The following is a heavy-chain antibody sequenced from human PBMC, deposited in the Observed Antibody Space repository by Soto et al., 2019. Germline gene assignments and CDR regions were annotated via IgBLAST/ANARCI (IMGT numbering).Heavy chain of an antibody. CDR1: GGSISSSNW. CDR2: IYHSGST. D-gene: IGHD1-26*01. CDR3: ARDMSIVGATDY. V-gene: IGHV4-4*02. Sequence: SETLSLTCAVSGGSISSSNWWSWVRQPPGKGLEWIGEIYHSGSTNHNPSLKSRVTISVDKSKNQLSLKLSSVTAADTAVYYCARDMSIVGATDYWGQGTLVTVSS. J-gene: IGHJ4*02.